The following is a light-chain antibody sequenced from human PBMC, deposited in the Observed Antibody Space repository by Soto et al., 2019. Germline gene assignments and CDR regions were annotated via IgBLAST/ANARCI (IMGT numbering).Light chain of an antibody. Sequence: FAQCRGTQSSSPGERATLSCRASQSIGTNYVAWFQQKPGQAPTLLIYAASRRATGIPDRFSGSGSGTEFTLTISRLEPEDFAVYFCQQYSSTPRTFGQGTKVDIK. J-gene: IGKJ1*01. V-gene: IGKV3-20*01. CDR1: QSIGTNY. CDR3: QQYSSTPRT. CDR2: AAS.